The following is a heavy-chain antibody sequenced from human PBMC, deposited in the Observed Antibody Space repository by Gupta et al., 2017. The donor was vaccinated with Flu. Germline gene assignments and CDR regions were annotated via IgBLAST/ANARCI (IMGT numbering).Heavy chain of an antibody. CDR1: GYTFTSYY. Sequence: QVQLVQSGAEVKKPGASVKVSCKASGYTFTSYYMHWVRQAPGQGLEWMGIINPSGGSTSYAQKFQGRVTMTRDTSTSTVYMELSSLRSEDTAVYYCAREAFLENYYYYGMDVWGQGTTVTVSS. CDR3: AREAFLENYYYYGMDV. V-gene: IGHV1-46*01. CDR2: INPSGGST. J-gene: IGHJ6*02. D-gene: IGHD3-3*02.